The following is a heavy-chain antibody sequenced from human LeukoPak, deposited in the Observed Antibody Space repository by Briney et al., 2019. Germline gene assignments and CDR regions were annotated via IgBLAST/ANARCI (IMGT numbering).Heavy chain of an antibody. J-gene: IGHJ4*02. Sequence: PSETLSLTCAVYGGSFSGYYWSWIRQPPGKGLEWIGEINHSGSTNYNPSLKSRVTISVDTSKNQFSLKLSSVTAADTAVYYCARGFYYYGSGRPFDYWGQGTLVTVSS. CDR1: GGSFSGYY. V-gene: IGHV4-34*01. CDR2: INHSGST. CDR3: ARGFYYYGSGRPFDY. D-gene: IGHD3-10*01.